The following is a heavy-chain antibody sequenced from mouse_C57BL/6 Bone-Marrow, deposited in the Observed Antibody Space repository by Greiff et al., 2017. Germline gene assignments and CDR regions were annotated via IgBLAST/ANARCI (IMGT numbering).Heavy chain of an antibody. Sequence: EVQLQQSGPVLVKPGASVKMSCKASGYTFTDYYMNWVKQSHGKSLEWIGVINPYNGGTSYNQKFKGKATLTVATSSSTAYMELNSLTSEDSAVYYCARRGGIYYGNYEAMDYWGQGTSVTVSS. V-gene: IGHV1-19*01. CDR3: ARRGGIYYGNYEAMDY. J-gene: IGHJ4*01. CDR2: INPYNGGT. CDR1: GYTFTDYY. D-gene: IGHD2-1*01.